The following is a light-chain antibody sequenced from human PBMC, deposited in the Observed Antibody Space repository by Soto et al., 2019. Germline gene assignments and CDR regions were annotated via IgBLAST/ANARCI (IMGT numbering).Light chain of an antibody. CDR1: QSISIN. J-gene: IGKJ1*01. CDR2: GAS. V-gene: IGKV3-15*01. Sequence: EIVMTQSPATLSVSPGEXATXSCRASQSISINLAWYQQKPGQAPRLLVSGASTRATGIPARFSGSGSGTDFTLTISRLEPEDFAVYYCQQYGSSGTFGQGTKVDIK. CDR3: QQYGSSGT.